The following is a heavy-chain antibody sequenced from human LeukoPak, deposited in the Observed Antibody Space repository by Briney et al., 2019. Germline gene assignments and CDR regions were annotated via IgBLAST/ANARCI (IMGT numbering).Heavy chain of an antibody. V-gene: IGHV4-34*01. CDR2: IDHRGTA. D-gene: IGHD3-3*01. CDR3: AVGITILGVAASFDY. J-gene: IGHJ4*02. CDR1: GASYNAYY. Sequence: SETLSLTCAVYGASYNAYYWSWIRQPPGKGLEWIGDIDHRGTATYNPSLKSRLSISADASKNQFSLKSNSVTDADTAVYYCAVGITILGVAASFDYWGQGNLLIVSS.